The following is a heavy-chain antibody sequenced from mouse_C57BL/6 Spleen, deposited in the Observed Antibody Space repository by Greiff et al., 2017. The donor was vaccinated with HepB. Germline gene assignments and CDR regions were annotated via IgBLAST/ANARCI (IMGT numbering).Heavy chain of an antibody. V-gene: IGHV1-26*01. CDR2: INPNNGGT. CDR1: GYTFTDYY. J-gene: IGHJ4*01. CDR3: ARLYYYAMDY. Sequence: EVQLQQSGPELVKPGASVKISCKASGYTFTDYYMNWVKQSHGKSLEWIGDINPNNGGTRYNQKFKGKATLTVDKSSSTAYMELRSLTSEDSAVCYCARLYYYAMDYWGQGTSVTVSS.